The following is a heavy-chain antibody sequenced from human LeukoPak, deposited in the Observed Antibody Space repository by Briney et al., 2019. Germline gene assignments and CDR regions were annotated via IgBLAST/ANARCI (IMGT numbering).Heavy chain of an antibody. CDR1: GGSISSGSYY. D-gene: IGHD6-19*01. CDR3: AGVRKNSSGRKWFDP. V-gene: IGHV4-61*02. CDR2: IYTSGST. Sequence: PSETLSLTCTVSGGSISSGSYYWSWIRQPAGKGLEWIGRIYTSGSTNYNPSLKSRVTISVDTSKNQFSLKLSSVTAADTAVYYCAGVRKNSSGRKWFDPWGQGTLVTVSS. J-gene: IGHJ5*02.